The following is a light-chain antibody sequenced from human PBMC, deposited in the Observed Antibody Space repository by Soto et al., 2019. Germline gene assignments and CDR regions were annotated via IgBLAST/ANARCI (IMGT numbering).Light chain of an antibody. V-gene: IGLV2-14*01. J-gene: IGLJ1*01. CDR2: DVS. Sequence: QSVLTHPASVSGSPGQSITISCTGTSSDVGGYNYVSWYQQLPGKAPKVMIYDVSNRPSGISNRFSGSKSGNTASLTISGLQAEDEADYYCSSFTSSLTLVYVFGTGTKLTVL. CDR3: SSFTSSLTLVYV. CDR1: SSDVGGYNY.